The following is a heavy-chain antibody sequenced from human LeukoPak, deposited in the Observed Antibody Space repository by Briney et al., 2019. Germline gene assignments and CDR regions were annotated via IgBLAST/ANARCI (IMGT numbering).Heavy chain of an antibody. D-gene: IGHD3-22*01. V-gene: IGHV4-39*01. Sequence: PSETLSLTCTVSGGSISSSSYYWGWIRQPPGKGLEWIGSIYYSGSTYYNPSLKSRVTISVDTSKNQFSLKLSSVTAADTAVYYCARGHQSKRITMIVVVTYGPYYFDYWGQGTLVTVSS. J-gene: IGHJ4*02. CDR3: ARGHQSKRITMIVVVTYGPYYFDY. CDR1: GGSISSSSYY. CDR2: IYYSGST.